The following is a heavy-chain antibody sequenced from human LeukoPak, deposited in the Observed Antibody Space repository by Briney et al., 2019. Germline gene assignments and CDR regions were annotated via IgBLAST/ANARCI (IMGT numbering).Heavy chain of an antibody. CDR2: IYPADSDT. CDR3: ARPIAVAGNWYFQH. D-gene: IGHD6-19*01. CDR1: GYSFTSYW. V-gene: IGHV5-51*01. J-gene: IGHJ1*01. Sequence: GESLKISCKGSGYSFTSYWIGWVRQIPGKGLEWMGIIYPADSDTRYSPSFQGQVTISVDKSISTAYLQWGSLKASDTAMYYCARPIAVAGNWYFQHWGQGTLVTVSS.